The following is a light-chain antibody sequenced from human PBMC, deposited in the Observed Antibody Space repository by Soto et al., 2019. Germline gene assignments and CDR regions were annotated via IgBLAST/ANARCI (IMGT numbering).Light chain of an antibody. Sequence: EIVLTQSTGTLSLSPGERATLSCRASQSVNSDYLAWYQQKPGQAPRLLLYGASTRAAGIPDRFSGSGSGADFTLTITSLEPEDFAMYSCQQYGSSPYTFGQGTKLEIK. CDR3: QQYGSSPYT. J-gene: IGKJ2*01. CDR1: QSVNSDY. CDR2: GAS. V-gene: IGKV3-20*01.